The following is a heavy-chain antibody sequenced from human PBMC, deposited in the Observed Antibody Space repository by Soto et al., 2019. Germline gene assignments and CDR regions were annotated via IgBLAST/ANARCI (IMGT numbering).Heavy chain of an antibody. Sequence: GGSLRLSCAASGFTFSSYDMHWVRQAPGKGLEWVSAIGTAGDTYYPGSVKGRFTISRENAKNSLYLQMNSLRAGDTAVYYCARACSIPACYYYYMDVWGKGTTVTVSS. J-gene: IGHJ6*03. V-gene: IGHV3-13*01. D-gene: IGHD2-2*01. CDR1: GFTFSSYD. CDR3: ARACSIPACYYYYMDV. CDR2: IGTAGDT.